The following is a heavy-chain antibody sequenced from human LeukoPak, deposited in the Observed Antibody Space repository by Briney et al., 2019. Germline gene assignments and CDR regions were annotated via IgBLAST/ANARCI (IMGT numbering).Heavy chain of an antibody. CDR2: IRGKAYGGAT. D-gene: IGHD3-10*02. V-gene: IGHV3-49*03. CDR3: TRGSTVPGAKYYFDY. Sequence: GGPLSLSCRRSGFPLGEHGLRWSPQAPGRGLEWVIFIRGKAYGGATEYAASVKGRFTISRDDSKSIVYLQMNSLETEDTAVYYCTRGSTVPGAKYYFDYWGQGTLVTVSS. CDR1: GFPLGEHG. J-gene: IGHJ4*02.